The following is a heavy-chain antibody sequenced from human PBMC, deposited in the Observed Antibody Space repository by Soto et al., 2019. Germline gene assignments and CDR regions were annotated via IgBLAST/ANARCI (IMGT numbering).Heavy chain of an antibody. J-gene: IGHJ4*02. CDR2: IKSKTDGGTT. CDR1: GFTFSNTW. V-gene: IGHV3-15*01. Sequence: NPGGSLRLSCAASGFTFSNTWMSWVRQAPGKGLEWVGRIKSKTDGGTTDHAAPVKGRFIISRDDSKNTLYLQMNSLKTEDTGVYYCIILYPVPYWGQGTLVTVSS. CDR3: IILYPVPY. D-gene: IGHD3-10*02.